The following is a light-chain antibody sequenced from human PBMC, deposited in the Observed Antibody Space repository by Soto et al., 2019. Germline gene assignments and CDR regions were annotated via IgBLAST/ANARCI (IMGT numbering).Light chain of an antibody. CDR3: CSLTTRDSHV. CDR2: AVS. J-gene: IGLJ1*01. CDR1: SSDVGAHNL. V-gene: IGLV2-14*01. Sequence: QSVLTQPASVSGSPRQSITISCSGTSSDVGAHNLVSWYQQHPGRAPKLMIYAVSNRPSGVSNRFSGSKSGNTASLTISGLQAEDEADYYCCSLTTRDSHVFGTGTKLTVL.